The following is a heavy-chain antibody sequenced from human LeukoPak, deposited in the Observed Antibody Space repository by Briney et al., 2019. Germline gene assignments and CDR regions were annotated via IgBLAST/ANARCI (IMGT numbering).Heavy chain of an antibody. CDR1: GGSISSYY. J-gene: IGHJ6*02. Sequence: SETLSLTCTVSGGSISSYYWSWIRQPPGKGLEWIGYIYYSGSTNYNPSLKSRVTISVDTSKNQFSLKLSSVTAADTAVYYCARRGYSYYYYYYGMDVWGQGTTVTVSS. D-gene: IGHD5-18*01. V-gene: IGHV4-59*01. CDR2: IYYSGST. CDR3: ARRGYSYYYYYYGMDV.